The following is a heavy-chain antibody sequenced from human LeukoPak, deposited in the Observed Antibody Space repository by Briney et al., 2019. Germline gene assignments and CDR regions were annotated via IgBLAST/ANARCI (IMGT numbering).Heavy chain of an antibody. D-gene: IGHD2-2*01. V-gene: IGHV1-69*01. Sequence: SVKVSCKASGGTFSSHAISWVRQAPGQGLEWMGGIIPIFGTANYAQKFQGRVTITADESTSTAYMELSSLRSEDTAVYYCARGGDCSSTSCSDFYYYYGMDVWGKGTTVTVSS. CDR2: IIPIFGTA. J-gene: IGHJ6*04. CDR1: GGTFSSHA. CDR3: ARGGDCSSTSCSDFYYYYGMDV.